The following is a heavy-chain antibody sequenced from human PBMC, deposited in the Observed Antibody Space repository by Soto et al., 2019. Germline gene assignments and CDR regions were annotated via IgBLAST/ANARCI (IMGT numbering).Heavy chain of an antibody. CDR3: ARVEYSYGSAFMFYYFYGMDL. CDR2: IIPIFGTA. Sequence: AVKVSCKASGGTFSSYAISWVRQAPGQGLEWMGGIIPIFGTANYAQKFQGRVTITADESTSTAYMELSSLRSEDTAVYYCARVEYSYGSAFMFYYFYGMDLWG. J-gene: IGHJ6*02. D-gene: IGHD5-18*01. V-gene: IGHV1-69*13. CDR1: GGTFSSYA.